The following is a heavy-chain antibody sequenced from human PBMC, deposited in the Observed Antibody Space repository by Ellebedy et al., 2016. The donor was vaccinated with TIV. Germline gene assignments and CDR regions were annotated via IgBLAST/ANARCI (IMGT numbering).Heavy chain of an antibody. D-gene: IGHD1-26*01. CDR3: EVIVDHQNWFNP. Sequence: GESLKISXAASGFTFSNYGIHWVRQAPGKGLEWVAVISYDGSKKYYADSVKGRFTISRDNSKNTLYLQMNSLRAEDTAVYYCEVIVDHQNWFNPWGQGTLVTVSS. CDR1: GFTFSNYG. V-gene: IGHV3-30*03. J-gene: IGHJ5*02. CDR2: ISYDGSKK.